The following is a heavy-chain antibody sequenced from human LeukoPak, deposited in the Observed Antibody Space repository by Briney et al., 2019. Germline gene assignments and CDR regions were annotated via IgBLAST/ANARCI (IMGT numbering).Heavy chain of an antibody. CDR1: GGSISSSSYY. D-gene: IGHD3-22*01. Sequence: SETLSLTCTVSGGSISSSSYYWGWIRQPPGKGLEWIGSIYYSGTTHYNSSLKSRVTVSADTSKNQFSLKVNSLTAADTALYYCARRPYHYDIIGPVWGQGTMVTVSS. V-gene: IGHV4-39*07. CDR3: ARRPYHYDIIGPV. J-gene: IGHJ3*01. CDR2: IYYSGTT.